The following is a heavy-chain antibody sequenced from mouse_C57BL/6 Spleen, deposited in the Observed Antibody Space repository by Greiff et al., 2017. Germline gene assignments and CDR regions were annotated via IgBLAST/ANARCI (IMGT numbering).Heavy chain of an antibody. D-gene: IGHD2-4*01. CDR3: AGGNDCEFDY. CDR2: FHPYNDDT. V-gene: IGHV1-47*01. J-gene: IGHJ2*01. Sequence: QVQLQQSGAELVKPGASVKMSCKASGYTFTTYSIQWMKQNHGKSLEWIGNFHPYNDDTKYNEKFKGKATLTVEKSSSTAYLELSRLTSADSAVCDSAGGNDCEFDYWGQGTTLTVSS. CDR1: GYTFTTYS.